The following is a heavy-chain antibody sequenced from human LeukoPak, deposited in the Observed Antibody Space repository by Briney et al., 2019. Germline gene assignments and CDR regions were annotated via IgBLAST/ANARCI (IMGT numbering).Heavy chain of an antibody. CDR1: GFTFSSYW. CDR2: INHIGGP. D-gene: IGHD3-10*01. J-gene: IGHJ6*03. Sequence: GSLRLSCAASGFTFSSYWMSWVRQAPGKGLEWIGEINHIGGPNYNPSLKSRVTISVDTSKNQFSLKLSSVTAADTAVYYCARLTRPRITMVRGVKSAYYYYMDVWGKGTTVTISS. V-gene: IGHV4-34*01. CDR3: ARLTRPRITMVRGVKSAYYYYMDV.